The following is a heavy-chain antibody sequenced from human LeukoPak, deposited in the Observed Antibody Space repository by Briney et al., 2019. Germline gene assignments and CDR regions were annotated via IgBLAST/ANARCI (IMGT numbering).Heavy chain of an antibody. CDR1: GFSFRSDV. V-gene: IGHV3-30*04. Sequence: GGSLRLSCVASGFSFRSDVMHWVRQAPGKGLEWVAVISSDGRDKFYTDSVRGRFTISRDNSRNTVYLRVSSVSAEDTAVYYCARDQETLSAMDYWGQGTLVTVTS. CDR2: ISSDGRDK. J-gene: IGHJ4*02. D-gene: IGHD2-2*03. CDR3: ARDQETLSAMDY.